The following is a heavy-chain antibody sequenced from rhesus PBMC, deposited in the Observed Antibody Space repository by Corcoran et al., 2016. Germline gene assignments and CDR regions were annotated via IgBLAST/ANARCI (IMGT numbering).Heavy chain of an antibody. CDR2: IYGSSTST. CDR3: ARDDYGSKVSFDY. J-gene: IGHJ4*01. Sequence: QVQLQESGPGVVKPSETLSLTCAVSGGSISDRYRWSWIRQPPGKGLEWIGYIYGSSTSTNYNPSLKSRVTISKDTSKNQFSLKLSSVTAADTAVYYCARDDYGSKVSFDYWGQGVLVTVSS. D-gene: IGHD4-29*01. V-gene: IGHV4S10*01. CDR1: GGSISDRYR.